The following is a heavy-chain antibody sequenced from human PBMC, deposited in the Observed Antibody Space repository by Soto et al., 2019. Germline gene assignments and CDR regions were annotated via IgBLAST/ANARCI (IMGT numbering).Heavy chain of an antibody. J-gene: IGHJ2*01. CDR3: ARVLYGCRDYGASHWYFEL. Sequence: QVQLVESGGGVVQPGRSLRLSCAASGFTFSSYAMHWVRQAPGKGLEWVAVISYDGSNKYYADSVKGRFTISRDNSKNTLKLPMRSRRAAETAVYYCARVLYGCRDYGASHWYFELWGRGTLVTVSS. CDR2: ISYDGSNK. V-gene: IGHV3-30-3*01. D-gene: IGHD3-16*01. CDR1: GFTFSSYA.